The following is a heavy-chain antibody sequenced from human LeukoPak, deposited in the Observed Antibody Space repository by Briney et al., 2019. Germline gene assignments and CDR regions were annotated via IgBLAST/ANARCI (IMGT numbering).Heavy chain of an antibody. D-gene: IGHD2-8*01. V-gene: IGHV1-2*02. Sequence: RASVKVSCKTSGYTLTDYYMYWVRQAPGQGFEWMGWINPNSGGTNYAQKFQGRVTMTRDTSISTAYMELSRVRSDDTAVYYCARASKDVLIFDYWGQGTLVTVSS. CDR1: GYTLTDYY. CDR2: INPNSGGT. J-gene: IGHJ4*02. CDR3: ARASKDVLIFDY.